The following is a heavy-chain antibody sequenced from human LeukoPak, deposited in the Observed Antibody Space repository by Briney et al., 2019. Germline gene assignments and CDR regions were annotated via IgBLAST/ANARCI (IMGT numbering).Heavy chain of an antibody. CDR2: ISGSGGST. CDR1: GFTFNSYA. J-gene: IGHJ6*02. CDR3: AKSLDYYYYYGMDV. Sequence: GGSLRISCAASGFTFNSYAMSWVRQARGKGLEWVSAISGSGGSTYNADSVKGRFTISRDNSKNTLYLQMNSLRAEDTAVYYCAKSLDYYYYYGMDVWGQGTTVTVSS. V-gene: IGHV3-23*01.